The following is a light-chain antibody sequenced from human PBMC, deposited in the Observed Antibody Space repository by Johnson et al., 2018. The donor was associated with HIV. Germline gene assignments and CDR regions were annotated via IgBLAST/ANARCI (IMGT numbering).Light chain of an antibody. Sequence: QSVLTQPPSVSAAPGQTVTISCSGSSSNVGSSFVSWYRQVPGTAPKLIIYDNNKRPSGIPDQFSGSKSGTSATLGITGLQTGDEADYYCGTWDTSLSAGVFGPGTKVSVL. CDR1: SSNVGSSF. CDR3: GTWDTSLSAGV. CDR2: DNN. J-gene: IGLJ1*01. V-gene: IGLV1-51*01.